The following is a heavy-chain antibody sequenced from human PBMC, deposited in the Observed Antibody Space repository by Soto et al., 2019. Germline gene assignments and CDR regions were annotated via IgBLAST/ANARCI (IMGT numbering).Heavy chain of an antibody. Sequence: EVQLLESGGDLVQPGGSLRLSCAASGFAFSNYAVTWVRQAQGKGLEWVSSISGSGNIIYYADSVKGRFIISRDNSKNTLDLQMNSLRAEDTAVYYCAKDPNGDYIGAFDDWGQGTLVTVSS. D-gene: IGHD4-17*01. CDR1: GFAFSNYA. CDR3: AKDPNGDYIGAFDD. J-gene: IGHJ4*02. V-gene: IGHV3-23*01. CDR2: ISGSGNII.